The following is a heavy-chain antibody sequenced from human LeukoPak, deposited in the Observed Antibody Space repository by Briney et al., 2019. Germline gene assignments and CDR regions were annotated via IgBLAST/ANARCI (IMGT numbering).Heavy chain of an antibody. D-gene: IGHD3-9*01. CDR3: ARFRRNYDILTGYYTSYYMDV. CDR2: IYYSGST. J-gene: IGHJ6*03. V-gene: IGHV4-59*01. Sequence: SETLSLTCTVSGGSISSYYWSWIRQPPGKGLEWIGYIYYSGSTNYNPSLKSRVTISVDTSKNQFSLKLSSVTAAGTAVYYCARFRRNYDILTGYYTSYYMDVWGKGTTVTVS. CDR1: GGSISSYY.